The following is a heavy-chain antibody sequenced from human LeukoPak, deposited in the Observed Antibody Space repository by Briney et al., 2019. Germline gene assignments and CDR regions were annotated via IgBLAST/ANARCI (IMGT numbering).Heavy chain of an antibody. Sequence: GGSLRLSCAASGFTFSSYSMNWVRQAPGKGLEWVSYISSSSSTIYYADSVKGRFTISRDNAKNSLYLQMNSLRAEDTAVYYCARGGLTIFGVVITDFDYWGQGTLVTVSS. CDR3: ARGGLTIFGVVITDFDY. J-gene: IGHJ4*02. CDR2: ISSSSSTI. CDR1: GFTFSSYS. D-gene: IGHD3-3*01. V-gene: IGHV3-48*01.